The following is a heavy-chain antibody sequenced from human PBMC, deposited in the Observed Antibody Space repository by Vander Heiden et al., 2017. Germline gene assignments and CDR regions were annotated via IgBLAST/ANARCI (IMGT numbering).Heavy chain of an antibody. J-gene: IGHJ4*02. CDR3: ARVRRAFDWFDY. V-gene: IGHV3-74*01. CDR2: INGDGSST. Sequence: EVQLVESGGGLVQPGGSLRLSCAASGFTFSSYWMHWCRQAPGKGLVWVSRINGDGSSTSYADSVKGRFTISRDNAKNTLYLQMNSLRAEDTAVYYCARVRRAFDWFDYWGQGTLVTVSS. D-gene: IGHD3-9*01. CDR1: GFTFSSYW.